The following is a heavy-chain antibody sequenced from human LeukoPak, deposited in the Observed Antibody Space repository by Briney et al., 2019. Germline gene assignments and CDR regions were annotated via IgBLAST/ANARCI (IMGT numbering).Heavy chain of an antibody. CDR1: GFTFSSYA. V-gene: IGHV3-64*01. Sequence: GGSLRLSCAASGFTFSSYAMHWVRQAPGKGLEYVSAISSNGGSTYYANSVKGRFTISRDNSKNTLYFQMGSLRAEDMAVYYCARGNYGDYHFDYWGQGTLVTVSS. CDR2: ISSNGGST. D-gene: IGHD4-17*01. CDR3: ARGNYGDYHFDY. J-gene: IGHJ4*02.